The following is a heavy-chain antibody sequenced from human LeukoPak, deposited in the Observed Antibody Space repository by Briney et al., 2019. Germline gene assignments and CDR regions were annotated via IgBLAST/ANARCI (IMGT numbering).Heavy chain of an antibody. D-gene: IGHD3-9*01. J-gene: IGHJ4*02. Sequence: GGSLRLSCAASGFTFSDYYMSWIRQAPGKGLEWVSDISGSGHTTSYADSVKGRFTVSRDNSKNTLHLQMNSLRADDTAVYFCAKEPHILTGYYTDFFDYWGQGTLVTVSS. CDR2: ISGSGHTT. CDR1: GFTFSDYY. CDR3: AKEPHILTGYYTDFFDY. V-gene: IGHV3-23*01.